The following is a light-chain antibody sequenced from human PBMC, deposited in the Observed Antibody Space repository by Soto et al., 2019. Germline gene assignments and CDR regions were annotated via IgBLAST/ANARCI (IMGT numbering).Light chain of an antibody. CDR2: VAS. CDR3: QQYGGSPGT. CDR1: QTISSNY. Sequence: EIVLTQSPGSLSLSPGDRATLSCRASQTISSNYLAWYQQKPGQAPRLLIYVASRRATDIPDRFSGSGSGTDFTLTITRLEPEDFAVYYCQQYGGSPGTFGQGTKVEIK. J-gene: IGKJ1*01. V-gene: IGKV3-20*01.